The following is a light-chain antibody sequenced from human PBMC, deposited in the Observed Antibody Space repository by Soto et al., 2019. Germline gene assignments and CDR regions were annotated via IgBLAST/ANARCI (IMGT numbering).Light chain of an antibody. CDR1: RSLSSDY. J-gene: IGKJ5*01. Sequence: IVLMQSPDTLSLSPGERATLSCRASRSLSSDYLAWYQQKPGQAPRLLFYHASRRATGTPDRFSVSGSGTDFTLTISRLEPEDFAVYSCQQYGSSPITFGQGTRLEIK. V-gene: IGKV3-20*01. CDR3: QQYGSSPIT. CDR2: HAS.